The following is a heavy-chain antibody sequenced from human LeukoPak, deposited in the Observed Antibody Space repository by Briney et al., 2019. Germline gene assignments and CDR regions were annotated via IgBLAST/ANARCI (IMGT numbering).Heavy chain of an antibody. CDR3: AKAPPAWFGTSYYFDY. Sequence: PGGSLRLSCAASGFTFSSYAMSWVRQAPGKGLEWVSAISGSGGSTYYADSVKGRFTISRDNSKNTLYLQMNSLRAEDTAVYYCAKAPPAWFGTSYYFDYWGQGTLVTVSS. D-gene: IGHD3-10*01. CDR1: GFTFSSYA. CDR2: ISGSGGST. J-gene: IGHJ4*02. V-gene: IGHV3-23*01.